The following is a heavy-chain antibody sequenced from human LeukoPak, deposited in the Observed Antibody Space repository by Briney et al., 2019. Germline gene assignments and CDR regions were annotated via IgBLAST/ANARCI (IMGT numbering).Heavy chain of an antibody. Sequence: GGSLRLSCAASGFTFSNAWMTWVRQAPGKGLEWVGRIKSKTDGGTTDYAAPVKGRFTISRDDSKSTLYLQMISLRTEDTAVYYCTTVGFGEFLDYWGQGALVTVSS. J-gene: IGHJ4*02. CDR2: IKSKTDGGTT. CDR1: GFTFSNAW. CDR3: TTVGFGEFLDY. V-gene: IGHV3-15*01. D-gene: IGHD3-10*01.